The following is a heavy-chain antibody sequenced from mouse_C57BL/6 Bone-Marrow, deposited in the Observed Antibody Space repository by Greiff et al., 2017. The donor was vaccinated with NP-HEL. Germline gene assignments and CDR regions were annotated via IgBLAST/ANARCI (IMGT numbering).Heavy chain of an antibody. D-gene: IGHD2-4*01. J-gene: IGHJ2*01. Sequence: VQLQQSGAELVRPGASVTLSCKASGYTFTDYEMHWVKQTPVHGLEWIGAIDPETGGTAYNQKFKGKAILTADKSSSTAYMELRSLTSEDSAVYYCTRAPRVDDDDGGGYYFDYWGQGTTLTVSS. CDR1: GYTFTDYE. CDR2: IDPETGGT. CDR3: TRAPRVDDDDGGGYYFDY. V-gene: IGHV1-15*01.